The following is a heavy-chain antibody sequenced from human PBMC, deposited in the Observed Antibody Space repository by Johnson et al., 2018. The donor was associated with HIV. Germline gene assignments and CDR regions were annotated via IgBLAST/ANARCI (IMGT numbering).Heavy chain of an antibody. J-gene: IGHJ3*02. D-gene: IGHD2-21*02. CDR2: IGTAGDT. V-gene: IGHV3-13*01. Sequence: VQLVESGGGLVQPGGSLRLSCAASGFTFSSYDMHWVRQATGKGLEWVSAIGTAGDTYYPGSVKGRFTLSRENAKHSLYLQMNSLRAGDTAVYYCARGLAYCGGDCSPDAFDIWGQGTMVTVSS. CDR3: ARGLAYCGGDCSPDAFDI. CDR1: GFTFSSYD.